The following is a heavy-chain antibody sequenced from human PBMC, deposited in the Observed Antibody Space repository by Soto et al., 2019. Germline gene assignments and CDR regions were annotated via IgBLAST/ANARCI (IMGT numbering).Heavy chain of an antibody. CDR1: GYTFTSYA. CDR2: INAGNGNT. CDR3: ARDGDIVVVPAFSRYYYMDV. J-gene: IGHJ6*03. D-gene: IGHD2-2*01. V-gene: IGHV1-3*01. Sequence: GASVKVSCKASGYTFTSYAMHWVRQAPGQRLEWMGWINAGNGNTKYSQKFQGRVTITRDTSASTAYMELSSLRSEDTAVYYCARDGDIVVVPAFSRYYYMDVWGKGTTVTVSS.